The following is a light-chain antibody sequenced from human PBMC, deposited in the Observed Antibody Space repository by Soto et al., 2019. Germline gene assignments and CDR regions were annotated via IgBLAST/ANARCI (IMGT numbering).Light chain of an antibody. V-gene: IGKV1-27*01. Sequence: DIQITQSPSTLSGSVGDRVTITCRASQGISNYLAWYQQKPGKVPKVLIYTASTLQSGVPSRFSGSGSGTEFTLTISSLQPDDFATYYCQHYNSYSEAFGQGTRWIS. CDR2: TAS. CDR3: QHYNSYSEA. CDR1: QGISNY. J-gene: IGKJ1*01.